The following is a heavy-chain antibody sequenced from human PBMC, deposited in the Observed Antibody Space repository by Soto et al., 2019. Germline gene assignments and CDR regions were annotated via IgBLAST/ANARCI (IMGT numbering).Heavy chain of an antibody. CDR1: GYTFTSYD. Sequence: ASVKVSCTASGYTFTSYDINWVRQATGQGLEWMGWMNPNSGNTGYAQKFQGRVTMTRNTSISTAYMELSSLRSEDTAVYYCAREVGYYYGMDVWGQGTTVTVSS. D-gene: IGHD1-26*01. V-gene: IGHV1-8*01. CDR3: AREVGYYYGMDV. CDR2: MNPNSGNT. J-gene: IGHJ6*02.